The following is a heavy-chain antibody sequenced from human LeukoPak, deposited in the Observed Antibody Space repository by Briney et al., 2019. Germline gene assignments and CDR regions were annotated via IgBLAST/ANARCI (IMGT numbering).Heavy chain of an antibody. J-gene: IGHJ4*02. CDR3: AKDNRWGRGYYSHDY. CDR1: GFTFSNYE. D-gene: IGHD3-22*01. V-gene: IGHV3-48*03. CDR2: ISTSGSTI. Sequence: PGGSLRLSCAASGFTFSNYEMNWVRQAPGKGLEWVSYISTSGSTIYADSVKGRFTISRGNAKNSLYLQMNSLRAEDTAVYYCAKDNRWGRGYYSHDYWGQGTLVTVSS.